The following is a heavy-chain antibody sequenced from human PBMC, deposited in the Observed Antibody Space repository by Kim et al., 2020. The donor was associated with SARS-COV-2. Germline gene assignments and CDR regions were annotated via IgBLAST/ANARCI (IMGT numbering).Heavy chain of an antibody. Sequence: GGSLRLSCAASGFTVSSNYMSWVRQAPGKGLEWVSVILSGGNTFYADSVKGRFTISRDNSKNTLYLQRNSLRAEDTAVYYCARGARISSSGWQYYFDYWGQGTLSPSPQ. D-gene: IGHD6-19*01. CDR3: ARGARISSSGWQYYFDY. CDR1: GFTVSSNY. CDR2: ILSGGNT. J-gene: IGHJ4*02. V-gene: IGHV3-53*01.